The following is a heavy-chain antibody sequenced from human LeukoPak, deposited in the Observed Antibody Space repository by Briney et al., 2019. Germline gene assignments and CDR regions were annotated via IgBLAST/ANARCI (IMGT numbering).Heavy chain of an antibody. D-gene: IGHD1-26*01. Sequence: GGSLRLSCTASGFTFSSYAMSWVRQAPGKGLEWVSIIYSGGSTFYADSVKGRFTISRDNSKNTLYLQMNSLRAEDTAVYYCARGGSYLSAFDIWGQGTMVTVSS. CDR3: ARGGSYLSAFDI. CDR1: GFTFSSYA. CDR2: IYSGGST. J-gene: IGHJ3*02. V-gene: IGHV3-53*01.